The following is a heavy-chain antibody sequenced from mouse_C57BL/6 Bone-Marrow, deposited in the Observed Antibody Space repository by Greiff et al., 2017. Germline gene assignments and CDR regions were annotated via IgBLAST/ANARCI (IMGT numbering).Heavy chain of an antibody. CDR2: IDPETGGT. D-gene: IGHD2-3*01. V-gene: IGHV1-15*01. J-gene: IGHJ2*01. CDR3: TPWLLRSHY. CDR1: GYTFTDYE. Sequence: QVQLKQSGAELVRPGASVTLSCKASGYTFTDYEMHWVKQTPVHGLEWIGAIDPETGGTAYNQKFKGKAILTADKSSSTAYMELRSLTSEDSAVYYCTPWLLRSHYWGQGTTLTVSS.